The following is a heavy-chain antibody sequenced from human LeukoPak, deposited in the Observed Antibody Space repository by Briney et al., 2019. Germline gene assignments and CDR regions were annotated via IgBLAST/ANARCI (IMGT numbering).Heavy chain of an antibody. J-gene: IGHJ1*01. CDR2: IYYSGST. Sequence: PETLSLTCTGSGGSISRYYWSWGGQPPGKGLEGIGYIYYSGSTNYNPSLKSRVTISVDTSKNQFSLKLSSVTAADTAVYYCARGKWFGEPEYFQHWGQGTLVTVSS. CDR3: ARGKWFGEPEYFQH. CDR1: GGSISRYY. D-gene: IGHD3-10*01. V-gene: IGHV4-59*01.